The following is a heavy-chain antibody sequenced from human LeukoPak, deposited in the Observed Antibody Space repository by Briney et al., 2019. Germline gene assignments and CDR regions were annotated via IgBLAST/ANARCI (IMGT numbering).Heavy chain of an antibody. J-gene: IGHJ4*02. Sequence: ASVRLSCTASGYTFTGYYIHWVRQAPGQGLEFMGWVNPHSGGTSYAETVRGRFTFTRDTSTTTSYLDLSSLTSDDTAVYYCARDRSSLYNGNYAFWGQGTLVTVSS. D-gene: IGHD5-12*01. CDR2: VNPHSGGT. CDR3: ARDRSSLYNGNYAF. CDR1: GYTFTGYY. V-gene: IGHV1-2*02.